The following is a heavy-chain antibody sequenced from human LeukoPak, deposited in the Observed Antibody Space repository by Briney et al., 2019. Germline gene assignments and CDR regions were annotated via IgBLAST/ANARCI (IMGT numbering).Heavy chain of an antibody. CDR3: AREGRSGSGPYYYYYYMDV. CDR1: GGSFSGYY. D-gene: IGHD3-10*01. CDR2: INHSGST. V-gene: IGHV4-34*01. Sequence: MTSETLSLTCAVYGGSFSGYYWSWIRQPPGKGLEWIGEINHSGSTNYNPSLKSRVTISVDTSKNQFSLKLSSVTAADTAVYYCAREGRSGSGPYYYYYYMDVWGKGTTVTISS. J-gene: IGHJ6*03.